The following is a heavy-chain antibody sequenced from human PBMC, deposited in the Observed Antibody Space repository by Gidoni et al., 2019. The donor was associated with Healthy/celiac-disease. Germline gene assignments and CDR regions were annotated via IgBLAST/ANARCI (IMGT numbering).Heavy chain of an antibody. CDR1: GFPFSSSG. CDR2: ISYDGSNK. D-gene: IGHD3-16*01. V-gene: IGHV3-30*18. J-gene: IGHJ4*02. Sequence: QVQLVESGGGVVQPGRSLRLSCAASGFPFSSSGMHWVRQAPGKGLEWVAVISYDGSNKYYADSVKGRFTISRDNSKNTLYLQMNSLRAEDTAVYYCAKDRYDYVWGKPPASLDYWGQGTLVTVSS. CDR3: AKDRYDYVWGKPPASLDY.